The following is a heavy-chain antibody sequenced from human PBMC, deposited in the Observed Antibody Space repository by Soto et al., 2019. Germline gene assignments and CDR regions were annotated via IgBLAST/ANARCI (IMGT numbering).Heavy chain of an antibody. CDR2: INHSGST. J-gene: IGHJ6*03. V-gene: IGHV4-34*01. CDR3: ASTKDFSSGFVRPNYYYYMDV. CDR1: GGSFSGYY. Sequence: PSETLSLTCAVYGGSFSGYYWSWIRQPPGKGLEWIGEINHSGSTNYNPSLKSRVTISVDTSKNQFSLKLSSVTAADTAVYYCASTKDFSSGFVRPNYYYYMDVWGKGTTVTVSS. D-gene: IGHD3-3*01.